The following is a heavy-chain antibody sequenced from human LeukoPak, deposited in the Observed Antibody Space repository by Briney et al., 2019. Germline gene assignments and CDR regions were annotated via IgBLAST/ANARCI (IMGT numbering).Heavy chain of an antibody. CDR1: GYSLSSAYY. Sequence: SETLSLTCTVSGYSLSSAYYCAWIRQPPGKGLEWIGSIYHSGSTYYNPSLKSRVTISVDTAKNHFSLKLNSVTAADMAVYDCATPRWWELSDMAVWGKGTTVTVSS. J-gene: IGHJ6*03. D-gene: IGHD1-26*01. CDR2: IYHSGST. V-gene: IGHV4-38-2*02. CDR3: ATPRWWELSDMAV.